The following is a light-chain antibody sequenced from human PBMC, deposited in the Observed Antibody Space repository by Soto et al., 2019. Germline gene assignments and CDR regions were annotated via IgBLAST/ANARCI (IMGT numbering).Light chain of an antibody. V-gene: IGKV3-15*01. CDR3: KHFNSWPLL. CDR1: QNVNNR. CDR2: GAS. Sequence: EIVMTQSPAMLSVSPGERATLSCRASQNVNNRLAWYQQKAGQPPRLLIYGASTRATGIPARFSGSGSGTEFTLTISSLQSEDFAVYYCKHFNSWPLLLGQGTKV. J-gene: IGKJ1*01.